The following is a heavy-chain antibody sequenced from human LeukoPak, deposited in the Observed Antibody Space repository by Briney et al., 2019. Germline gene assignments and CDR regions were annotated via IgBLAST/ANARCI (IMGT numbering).Heavy chain of an antibody. D-gene: IGHD6-13*01. Sequence: GGSLRLSCAASGFTFSSYSMNWVRQAPGKGLEWVSSIDFTSRYIYNADSVKGRFTTSRDNAKNSLDLQMNSLKVEDTDVYYCATPAAGPGAEYSLYWGQGTLVIVSS. J-gene: IGHJ1*01. V-gene: IGHV3-21*01. CDR2: IDFTSRYI. CDR3: ATPAAGPGAEYSLY. CDR1: GFTFSSYS.